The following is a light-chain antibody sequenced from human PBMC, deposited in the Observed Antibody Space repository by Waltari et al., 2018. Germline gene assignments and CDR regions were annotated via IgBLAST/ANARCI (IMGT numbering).Light chain of an antibody. CDR2: EVS. V-gene: IGLV2-14*01. J-gene: IGLJ2*01. Sequence: QSALTQPASVSGSPGQSITISCTGTSSDVGNYNYVSWYQQHPGKAPKLMIYEVSNRPSGVSGRVSGSKSGNTASLTISGLQAEDGADYYCSSYTRSSTRVLFGGGTKLTVL. CDR3: SSYTRSSTRVL. CDR1: SSDVGNYNY.